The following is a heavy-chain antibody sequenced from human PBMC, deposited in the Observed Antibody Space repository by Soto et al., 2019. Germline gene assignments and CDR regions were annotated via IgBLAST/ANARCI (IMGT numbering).Heavy chain of an antibody. CDR1: GYTFTSYY. V-gene: IGHV1-46*01. J-gene: IGHJ4*02. Sequence: ASVKVSCKASGYTFTSYYMHWVRQAPGQGLEWMGRIDPKDGSTSYAQKFQGRVTMTEDTSTDTAYMELSSLRSEDTAVYYCATGVIFWSGYRFFDYWGQGTLVTVSS. D-gene: IGHD3-3*01. CDR2: IDPKDGST. CDR3: ATGVIFWSGYRFFDY.